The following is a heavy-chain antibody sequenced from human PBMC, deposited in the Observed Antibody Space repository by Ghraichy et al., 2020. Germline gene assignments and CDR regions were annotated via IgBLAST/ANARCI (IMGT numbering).Heavy chain of an antibody. CDR3: AKGRLRYYDILTGHYRAYYYGMDV. CDR2: ISYDGSNK. Sequence: GGSLRLSCAASGFTFSSYGMHWVRQAPGKGLEWVAVISYDGSNKYYADSVKGRFTISRDNSKNTLYLQMNSLRAEDTAVYYCAKGRLRYYDILTGHYRAYYYGMDVWGQGTTVTVSS. J-gene: IGHJ6*02. V-gene: IGHV3-30*18. D-gene: IGHD3-9*01. CDR1: GFTFSSYG.